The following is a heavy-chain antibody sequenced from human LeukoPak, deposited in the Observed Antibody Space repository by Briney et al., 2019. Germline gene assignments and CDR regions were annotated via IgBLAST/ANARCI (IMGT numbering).Heavy chain of an antibody. CDR1: GYTFTSYA. Sequence: ASVKVSCKASGYTFTSYAMHWVRQAPGQRLEWMGWINAGNGNTKYSQKFQGRVTITRDTSASTAYMELSSLRSEDTAVYYCAREGSSWYGGTFDYWGQGTLVTVSS. J-gene: IGHJ4*02. V-gene: IGHV1-3*01. CDR2: INAGNGNT. D-gene: IGHD6-13*01. CDR3: AREGSSWYGGTFDY.